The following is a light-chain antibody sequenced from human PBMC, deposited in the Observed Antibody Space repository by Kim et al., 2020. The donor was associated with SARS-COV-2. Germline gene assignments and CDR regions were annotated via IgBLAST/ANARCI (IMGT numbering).Light chain of an antibody. CDR3: QQSYSIPLT. V-gene: IGKV1-39*01. CDR2: SAS. J-gene: IGKJ4*01. Sequence: DVQMTQSPSSLSASVGDRVTITCRASQSISNYLNWYQQKPGKAPKPLIYSASSLQSGVPSRFSGSGSRTDFTLTISSLQPEDFATYYCQQSYSIPLTFGGGTKGEIK. CDR1: QSISNY.